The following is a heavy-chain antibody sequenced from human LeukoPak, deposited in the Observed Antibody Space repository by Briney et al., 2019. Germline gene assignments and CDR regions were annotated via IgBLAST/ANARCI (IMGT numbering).Heavy chain of an antibody. CDR2: IYHSGST. CDR1: GCSISSGYY. Sequence: SETLSLTCAVSGCSISSGYYWGWIRQPPGKGLEWIGSIYHSGSTYYNPSLKSRVTISVDTSKNQFSLKLSSVTAADTAVYYCARLQWLPRFYFDYWGQGILVTVSS. V-gene: IGHV4-38-2*01. D-gene: IGHD6-19*01. CDR3: ARLQWLPRFYFDY. J-gene: IGHJ4*02.